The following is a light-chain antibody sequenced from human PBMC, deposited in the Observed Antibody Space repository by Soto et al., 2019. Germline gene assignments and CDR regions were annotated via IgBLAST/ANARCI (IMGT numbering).Light chain of an antibody. CDR2: SAS. CDR3: QQSYSTPNP. J-gene: IGKJ2*01. V-gene: IGKV1-39*01. Sequence: DIQMTQSPSSLSASVGDRVTITCRASQTINRYLNWYQQKPGKPPKILIYSASTLESGVPSKFSGSGSGTDFTLTISTLQPEDFAAYYCQQSYSTPNPFGHGTKLEIK. CDR1: QTINRY.